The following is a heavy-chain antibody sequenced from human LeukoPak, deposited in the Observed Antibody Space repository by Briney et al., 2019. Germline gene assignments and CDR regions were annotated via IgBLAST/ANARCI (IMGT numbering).Heavy chain of an antibody. CDR2: INPNSGGT. V-gene: IGHV1-2*02. J-gene: IGHJ4*02. D-gene: IGHD2-21*01. CDR1: GYTFTGYY. CDR3: ARGRRIVVVIAIQFGPVYFDY. Sequence: ASVKVSCKASGYTFTGYYMHWVRQAPGQGLEWMGWINPNSGGTNYAQKFQGRVTMTRDTSISTAYMELSRLRSDDTAVYYCARGRRIVVVIAIQFGPVYFDYWGQGTLVTVSS.